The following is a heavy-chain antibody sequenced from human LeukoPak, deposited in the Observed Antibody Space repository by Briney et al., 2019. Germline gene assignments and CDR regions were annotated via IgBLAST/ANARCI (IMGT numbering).Heavy chain of an antibody. CDR2: IYPGDSDT. J-gene: IGHJ4*02. Sequence: GESLKISCKGSGYTFSSYWIAWVRQMPGKGLEWMGTIYPGDSDTRYSPSFEGQVTISADKTISTAYLQWNSLKASDTATYYCARYSPDVVVAPSAQFDYWGQGTLVTVSS. CDR3: ARYSPDVVVAPSAQFDY. D-gene: IGHD2-2*01. CDR1: GYTFSSYW. V-gene: IGHV5-51*01.